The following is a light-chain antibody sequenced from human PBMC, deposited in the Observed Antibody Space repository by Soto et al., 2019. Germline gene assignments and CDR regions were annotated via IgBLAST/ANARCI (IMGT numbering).Light chain of an antibody. Sequence: DIQLTQSPSSLSASVGDRVTLTCRVSQGIGSYLNWYRQKPGKVPKVLIYSSSNLQSGVPSRFSGSGSGTDFTLTISSLQPEDVAIYYGQRTYNAPLSLGQGTKLEIK. CDR2: SSS. V-gene: IGKV1-27*01. CDR3: QRTYNAPLS. J-gene: IGKJ2*03. CDR1: QGIGSY.